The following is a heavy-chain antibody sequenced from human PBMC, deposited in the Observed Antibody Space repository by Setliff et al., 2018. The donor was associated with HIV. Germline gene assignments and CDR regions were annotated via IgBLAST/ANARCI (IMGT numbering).Heavy chain of an antibody. Sequence: PSETLSLTCTVSGGSVSSYYWTWIRQSAGKGLEWIGHINTSGSTKYNPSLKSRLTMSVDSSGNQFSLTLTSVTAADTAVYYCARGGDGYNYFDYWGQGTLVTVSS. V-gene: IGHV4-4*07. CDR3: ARGGDGYNYFDY. J-gene: IGHJ4*02. D-gene: IGHD5-12*01. CDR1: GGSVSSYY. CDR2: INTSGST.